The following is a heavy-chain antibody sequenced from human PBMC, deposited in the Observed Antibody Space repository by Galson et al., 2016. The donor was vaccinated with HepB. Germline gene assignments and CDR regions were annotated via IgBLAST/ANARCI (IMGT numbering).Heavy chain of an antibody. CDR2: ISSSSSYI. CDR1: GFTFSSHA. J-gene: IGHJ3*02. D-gene: IGHD3-22*01. V-gene: IGHV3-21*01. Sequence: SLRLSCAASGFTFSSHAMNWVRQAPGKGLEWVSYISSSSSYIYYADAVKGRFTVSRDNAKNSLYLQMNNLQAEDTALYYCASERLDSSGYSYPDAFEIWGLGTMVTVSS. CDR3: ASERLDSSGYSYPDAFEI.